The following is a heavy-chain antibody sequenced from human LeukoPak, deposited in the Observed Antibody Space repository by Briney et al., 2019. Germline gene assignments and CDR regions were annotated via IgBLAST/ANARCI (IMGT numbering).Heavy chain of an antibody. CDR1: GFTFSSYS. CDR3: ARDAGETDYYYYYMDV. CDR2: ISSSSSYI. D-gene: IGHD5-24*01. J-gene: IGHJ6*03. Sequence: GGSLRLSCAASGFTFSSYSMNWVRQAPGKGLEWVSSISSSSSYIYYADSVKGRFTISRDNAKNSLYLQMNSLRAEDTAVYYCARDAGETDYYYYYMDVWGKGTTVTVSS. V-gene: IGHV3-21*01.